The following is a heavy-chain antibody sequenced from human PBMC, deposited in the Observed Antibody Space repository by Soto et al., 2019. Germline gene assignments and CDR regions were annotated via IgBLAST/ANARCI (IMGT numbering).Heavy chain of an antibody. CDR3: ARDFGHGYYLDY. D-gene: IGHD3-3*01. J-gene: IGHJ4*02. Sequence: GGSLRLSGVASGFSFSNYNMNWVRQAPGKGLEWVSYITDSSDTVHYADSVRGRFTISRDNAESSLYLQMNSLRDEDTAVYFCARDFGHGYYLDYWGRGTLVTVSS. CDR2: ITDSSDTV. V-gene: IGHV3-48*02. CDR1: GFSFSNYN.